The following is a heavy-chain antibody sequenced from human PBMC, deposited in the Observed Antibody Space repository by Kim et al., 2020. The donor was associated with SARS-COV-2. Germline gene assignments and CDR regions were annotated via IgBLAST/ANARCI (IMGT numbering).Heavy chain of an antibody. J-gene: IGHJ5*02. Sequence: SETLSLTCTVSGGSISSSSYYWGWIRQPPGKGLEWIGSIYYSGSTYYNPSLKSRVTISVDTSKNQFSLKLSSVTAADTAVYYCARHLTGYSSSWEPGWFDPWGQGTLVTVSS. CDR3: ARHLTGYSSSWEPGWFDP. CDR1: GGSISSSSYY. V-gene: IGHV4-39*01. CDR2: IYYSGST. D-gene: IGHD6-13*01.